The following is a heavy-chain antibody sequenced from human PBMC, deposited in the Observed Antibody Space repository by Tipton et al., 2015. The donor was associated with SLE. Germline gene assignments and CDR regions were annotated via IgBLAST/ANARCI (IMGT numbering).Heavy chain of an antibody. CDR3: ARDSRSGSYYYFGY. J-gene: IGHJ4*02. V-gene: IGHV4-34*01. D-gene: IGHD1-26*01. CDR2: INHSGST. Sequence: TLSLTCAVYGGSFSGYYWSWIRRPPGKGLEWIGEINHSGSTNYNPSLKSLVTISVDTSKNQFSLKLSSVTAADTAVYYCARDSRSGSYYYFGYWGQGTLVTVSS. CDR1: GGSFSGYY.